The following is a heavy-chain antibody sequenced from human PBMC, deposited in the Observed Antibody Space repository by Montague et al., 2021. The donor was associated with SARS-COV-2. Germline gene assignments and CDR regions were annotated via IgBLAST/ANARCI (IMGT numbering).Heavy chain of an antibody. J-gene: IGHJ5*02. D-gene: IGHD2-2*01. CDR3: ARGGRGSRYHLLSGTWFDP. Sequence: TLSLTCAVYGGSFSGYYWSWIRLSPGKGLEWIGEINHSGTTNYNPSLKSRVIISADTSKNQFSLKTSSVTAADTAVYYCARGGRGSRYHLLSGTWFDPWGQGTLVTVSS. V-gene: IGHV4-34*01. CDR2: INHSGTT. CDR1: GGSFSGYY.